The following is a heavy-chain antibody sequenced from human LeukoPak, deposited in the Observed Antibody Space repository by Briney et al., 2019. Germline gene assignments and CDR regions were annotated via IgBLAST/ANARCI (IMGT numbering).Heavy chain of an antibody. Sequence: PGGSLRLSCAASGFTFSSYWMSWVRQAPGKGLEWVANIKKDGSEKYYVDSVKGRFTISRDNAKNSLYLQMNSLRAEDTAVYYCTTEGYGSGSYGAFDIWGQGTMVTVSS. CDR2: IKKDGSEK. D-gene: IGHD3-10*01. J-gene: IGHJ3*02. CDR1: GFTFSSYW. CDR3: TTEGYGSGSYGAFDI. V-gene: IGHV3-7*01.